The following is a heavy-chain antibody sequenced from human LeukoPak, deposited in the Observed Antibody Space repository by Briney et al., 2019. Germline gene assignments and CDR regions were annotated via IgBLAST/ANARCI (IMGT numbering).Heavy chain of an antibody. Sequence: GSLRLSCAASGFTFSSYAMSWIRQPPGKGLEWIGEIYHSGSTNYNPSLKSRVTISVDTSKNQFSLKLSSVTAADTAVYYCARGPPSYYYYGMDVWGQGTTVTVSS. CDR2: IYHSGST. CDR1: GFTFSSYA. J-gene: IGHJ6*02. CDR3: ARGPPSYYYYGMDV. V-gene: IGHV4-34*01.